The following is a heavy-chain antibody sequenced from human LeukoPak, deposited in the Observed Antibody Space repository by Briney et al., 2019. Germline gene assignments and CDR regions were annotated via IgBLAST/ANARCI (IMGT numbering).Heavy chain of an antibody. D-gene: IGHD2-15*01. Sequence: SETLSLTCSVSGGSISSSYWTWIRQPPGKGLECIGYISKGGSTNYSPSLKSRVTIPVDTSKNQVSLNLSSVTAADTAVYYCARDKHNPNCSGGRCYPYFFDSWGQGSLVTVSS. J-gene: IGHJ4*02. CDR1: GGSISSSY. V-gene: IGHV4-59*01. CDR3: ARDKHNPNCSGGRCYPYFFDS. CDR2: ISKGGST.